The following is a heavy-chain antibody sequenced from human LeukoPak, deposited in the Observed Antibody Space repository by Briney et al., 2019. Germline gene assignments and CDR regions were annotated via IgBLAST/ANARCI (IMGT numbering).Heavy chain of an antibody. Sequence: PGRSLRLSCAASGFTFDDYSMHWVRQAPGKGLEWVSGIIWNSVSIGYADSVNGRFTISRDNSKNSLYLQMNSLMAEDTALYYCAKARFLDYWGQGTLVTVSS. CDR3: AKARFLDY. J-gene: IGHJ4*02. V-gene: IGHV3-9*01. CDR2: IIWNSVSI. D-gene: IGHD3-16*01. CDR1: GFTFDDYS.